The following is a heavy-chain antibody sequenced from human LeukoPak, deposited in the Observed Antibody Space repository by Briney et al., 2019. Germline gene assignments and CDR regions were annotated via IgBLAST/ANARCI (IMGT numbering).Heavy chain of an antibody. Sequence: ASVQVSCKASGYTFSSYGISWVRQAPGQGLEWMGWISAYNGNTNYAQKFQGRVTMTTDTSTSTAYMELRSLRSDDTAVYYCARDQAVTATTNWFDPWGQGTLVTVSS. D-gene: IGHD2-21*02. CDR1: GYTFSSYG. CDR2: ISAYNGNT. V-gene: IGHV1-18*01. CDR3: ARDQAVTATTNWFDP. J-gene: IGHJ5*02.